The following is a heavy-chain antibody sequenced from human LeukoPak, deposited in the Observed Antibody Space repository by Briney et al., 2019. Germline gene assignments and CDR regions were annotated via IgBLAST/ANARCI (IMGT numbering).Heavy chain of an antibody. CDR1: GGSFSGYY. CDR3: ARGPRTTVAGINY. CDR2: INHSGST. V-gene: IGHV4-34*01. J-gene: IGHJ4*02. Sequence: SETLSLTCAVYGGSFSGYYWSWIRQPPGRGLEWIGEINHSGSTNYNPSLKSRVTISVDTSKNQFSLKLSSVTAADTAVCYCARGPRTTVAGINYWGQGTLVTVSS. D-gene: IGHD4-23*01.